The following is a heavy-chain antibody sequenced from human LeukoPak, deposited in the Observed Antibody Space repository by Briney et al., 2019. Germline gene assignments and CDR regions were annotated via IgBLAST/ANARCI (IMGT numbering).Heavy chain of an antibody. CDR1: GFTFNNYA. D-gene: IGHD5-12*01. J-gene: IGHJ5*02. V-gene: IGHV3-30*19. CDR2: IAFDGRRK. Sequence: GGSLRLSCAASGFTFNNYAMHWVRQAPGKGLEWVAAIAFDGRRKFYTNSVKGRFTISRDNSNNILFLQMSDLRTEDTALYYCARDRLYTGYDPVLDLWGQGTPVTVSS. CDR3: ARDRLYTGYDPVLDL.